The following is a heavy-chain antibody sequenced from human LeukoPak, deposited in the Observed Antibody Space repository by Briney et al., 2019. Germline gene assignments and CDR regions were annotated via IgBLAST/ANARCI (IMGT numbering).Heavy chain of an antibody. Sequence: GGSLRLSCAASGFTFDDYAMHWVRQAPGKGLEWVSGISWNSGSIGYADSVKGRFTISRDNAKNSLYLQMNSLRAEDTALYYCAKDMGAGYFYDSSGYLFDYWGQGTLVTVSS. V-gene: IGHV3-9*01. D-gene: IGHD3-22*01. CDR1: GFTFDDYA. J-gene: IGHJ4*02. CDR2: ISWNSGSI. CDR3: AKDMGAGYFYDSSGYLFDY.